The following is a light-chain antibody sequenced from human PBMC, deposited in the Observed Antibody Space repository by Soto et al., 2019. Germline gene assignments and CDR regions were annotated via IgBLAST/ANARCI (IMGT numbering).Light chain of an antibody. CDR3: SSYTRNTALV. V-gene: IGLV2-14*01. Sequence: QSVLTQPASVSGSPGQAITISCTGTSSDVGAYNFVSWHQQHPGKALRLMIYEVTNRPSGASHRYSGSKSGSTACLTISGLQAEVEADYYCSSYTRNTALVFGPGTKVTGL. J-gene: IGLJ1*01. CDR2: EVT. CDR1: SSDVGAYNF.